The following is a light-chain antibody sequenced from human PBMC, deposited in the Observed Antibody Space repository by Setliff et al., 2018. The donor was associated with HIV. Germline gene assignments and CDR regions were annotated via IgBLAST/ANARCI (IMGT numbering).Light chain of an antibody. CDR1: ATDVGNYES. J-gene: IGLJ3*02. V-gene: IGLV2-11*01. Sequence: QSALTQPASVSGSPGQSITISCTGSATDVGNYESVSWYQHHPGEVPKLIIYLNNQRPSGVPDRFSASKSGTSASLAISGLQSEDEANYYCAGWDDSLSVLWVFGGGTQLTVL. CDR3: AGWDDSLSVLWV. CDR2: LNN.